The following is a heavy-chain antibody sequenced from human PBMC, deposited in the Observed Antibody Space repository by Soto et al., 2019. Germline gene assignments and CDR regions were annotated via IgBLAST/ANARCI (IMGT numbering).Heavy chain of an antibody. CDR1: GGSISSGDYY. V-gene: IGHV4-30-4*01. Sequence: PSETLSLTCTVSGGSISSGDYYWSWIRQPPGKGLEWIGYIYYSGSTYYNPSLKSRVTISVDTSKNQFSLKLSYVTAADTAVYYCARGRIAVAGTTLDYWGQGTLVTVSS. CDR2: IYYSGST. D-gene: IGHD6-19*01. J-gene: IGHJ4*02. CDR3: ARGRIAVAGTTLDY.